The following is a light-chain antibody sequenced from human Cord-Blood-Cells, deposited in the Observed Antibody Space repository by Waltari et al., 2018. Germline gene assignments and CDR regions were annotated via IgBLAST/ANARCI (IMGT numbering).Light chain of an antibody. V-gene: IGLV2-11*01. Sequence: QSALTQPRSVSGSPGQSVTISCTGTSSDVGGYNYVSWYQQHPGKAPKLMIYDVSKRQSGVPDRFSGSKSGNTASLTISGLQAEDEADYYCCSYAGSYTWVFGGGTKLTVL. CDR1: SSDVGGYNY. CDR3: CSYAGSYTWV. J-gene: IGLJ3*02. CDR2: DVS.